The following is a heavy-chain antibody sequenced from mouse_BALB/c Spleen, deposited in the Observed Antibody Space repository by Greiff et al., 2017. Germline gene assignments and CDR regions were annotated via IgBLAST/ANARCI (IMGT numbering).Heavy chain of an antibody. Sequence: EVMLVESGGGLVQPGGSRKLSCAASGFTFSSFGMHWVRQAPEKGLEWVAYISSGSSTIYYADTVKGRFTISRDNPKNTLFLQMTSLRSEDTAMYYCARGHYYGSSSQLDYWGQGTTLTVSS. CDR2: ISSGSSTI. J-gene: IGHJ2*01. V-gene: IGHV5-17*02. CDR3: ARGHYYGSSSQLDY. D-gene: IGHD1-1*01. CDR1: GFTFSSFG.